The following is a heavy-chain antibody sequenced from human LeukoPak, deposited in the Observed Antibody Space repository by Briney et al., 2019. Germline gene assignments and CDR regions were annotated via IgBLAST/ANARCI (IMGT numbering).Heavy chain of an antibody. CDR3: ARDVGITVADSFDP. J-gene: IGHJ5*02. CDR2: IKQDGSEK. V-gene: IGHV3-7*03. D-gene: IGHD6-13*01. CDR1: GFTFSDFW. Sequence: PGGSLRLSCAASGFTFSDFWMTWARQAPGKGLEWVANIKQDGSEKYYVDSVRGRFTISRDNAKNSLYLQMNSLRADDTAMYYCARDVGITVADSFDPWGQGTLVTVSS.